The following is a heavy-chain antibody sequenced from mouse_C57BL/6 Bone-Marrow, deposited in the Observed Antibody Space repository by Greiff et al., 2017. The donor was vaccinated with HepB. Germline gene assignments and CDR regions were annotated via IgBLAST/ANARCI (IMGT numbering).Heavy chain of an antibody. J-gene: IGHJ1*03. CDR3: ARSLDDYFSYWYFDV. CDR2: IYPGDGDT. CDR1: GYAFSSSW. Sequence: VQLQQSGPELVKPGASVKISCKASGYAFSSSWMNWVKQRHGKGLEWIGRIYPGDGDTNYKGKFKGKATLTADKSSSTAYMQLSSQTSEDSAVYVCARSLDDYFSYWYFDVWGTGTTVTVSS. D-gene: IGHD2-3*01. V-gene: IGHV1-82*01.